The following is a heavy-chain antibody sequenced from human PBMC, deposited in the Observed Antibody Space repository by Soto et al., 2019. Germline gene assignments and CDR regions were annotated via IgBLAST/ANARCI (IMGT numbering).Heavy chain of an antibody. D-gene: IGHD3-22*01. CDR1: GGSIDSYY. CDR2: VYYTGTT. J-gene: IGHJ5*02. CDR3: ARLGGYYQSLDT. Sequence: SETLSLTCAVSGGSIDSYYWTWIRQPPGKGLEWIGYVYYTGTTTYSPSLKSRVNISVDTSMNQISLKLSSVTAADTAFYYCARLGGYYQSLDTWGQGTLVTVSS. V-gene: IGHV4-59*08.